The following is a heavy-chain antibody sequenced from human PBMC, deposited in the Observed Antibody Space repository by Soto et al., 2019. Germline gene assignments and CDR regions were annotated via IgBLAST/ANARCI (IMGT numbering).Heavy chain of an antibody. Sequence: QVQLQESGPGLVKPSETLSLTCNVSGASISRYYWSWIRQPPGKGLEWIGYIYYSGTTNYNPSLRGRVTISLDTSKSQFSLRLTSVTAADTAVYYCARVGGGWLHDWGQGTLVTVSS. CDR3: ARVGGGWLHD. CDR1: GASISRYY. D-gene: IGHD5-12*01. J-gene: IGHJ4*02. V-gene: IGHV4-59*01. CDR2: IYYSGTT.